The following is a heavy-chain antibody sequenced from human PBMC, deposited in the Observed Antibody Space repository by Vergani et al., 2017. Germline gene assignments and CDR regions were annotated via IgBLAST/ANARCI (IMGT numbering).Heavy chain of an antibody. CDR3: ARQSRDVFCTNGVCPLGY. Sequence: EVQLVESGGGLVQPGGSLRLSCAASGSTFSSYAMNWVPQAPGKGLEWVSYISRSSSTIYYADSVKGRFTISRDNAKNSLHLQMNNLRAEDTAVYYCARQSRDVFCTNGVCPLGYWGQGALVTVSS. D-gene: IGHD2-8*01. CDR2: ISRSSSTI. CDR1: GSTFSSYA. V-gene: IGHV3-48*01. J-gene: IGHJ4*02.